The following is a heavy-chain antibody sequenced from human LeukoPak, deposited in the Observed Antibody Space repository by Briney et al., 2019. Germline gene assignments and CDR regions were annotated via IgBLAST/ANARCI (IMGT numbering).Heavy chain of an antibody. Sequence: GGSLRLSCAASGFIVSSNYMSWVRQAPGEGLEWVSIIYSGGSTFYADSVKGRFTISRDNSKNTLYLQMNSLRAEDTAVYYCARDGDSAEYFQHWGRGTVVTVSS. CDR2: IYSGGST. CDR1: GFIVSSNY. J-gene: IGHJ1*01. CDR3: ARDGDSAEYFQH. V-gene: IGHV3-53*01. D-gene: IGHD5-18*01.